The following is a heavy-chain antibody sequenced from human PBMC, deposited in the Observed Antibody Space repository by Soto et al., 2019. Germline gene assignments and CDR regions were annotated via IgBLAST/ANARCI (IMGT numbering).Heavy chain of an antibody. D-gene: IGHD5-18*01. Sequence: SGPTLVNPTETLTLTCTVSGFSLSNARMGVSWIRQPPGKALEWLAHIFSNDEKSYSTSLKSRLTISKDTSKSQVVLTMTNMDPVDTATYSCARSVEPGDSYGHYCYGMDVWGQGTTVTVSS. CDR1: GFSLSNARMG. CDR2: IFSNDEK. V-gene: IGHV2-26*01. J-gene: IGHJ6*02. CDR3: ARSVEPGDSYGHYCYGMDV.